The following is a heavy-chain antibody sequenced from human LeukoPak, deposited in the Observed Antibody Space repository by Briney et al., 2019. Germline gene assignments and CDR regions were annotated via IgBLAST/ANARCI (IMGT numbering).Heavy chain of an antibody. J-gene: IGHJ4*02. CDR3: ARDGDRRQESDHSPKY. D-gene: IGHD1-1*01. V-gene: IGHV3-30*03. CDR2: ISYDGNNE. CDR1: GYSFTSYW. Sequence: GESLKISCKGSGYSFTSYWIGWVRQMPGKGLEWLTVISYDGNNEYYAASVKGRFTISRDDSKNTLFLQMNSLRADDTAFYYCARDGDRRQESDHSPKYWGQGTLVTVSS.